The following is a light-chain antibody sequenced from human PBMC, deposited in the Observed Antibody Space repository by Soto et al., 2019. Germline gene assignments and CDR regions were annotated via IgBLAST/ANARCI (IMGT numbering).Light chain of an antibody. J-gene: IGKJ1*01. Sequence: EIVLTQSPGTLSLSPGERATLSCRASQSVSSSYLAWYQQKPGQAPRLLIYGASSRATGIPDRFSGSGSGTDFTVTISRLEPEDFAVYYCQQWRAFGQGTKVEIK. CDR1: QSVSSSY. CDR2: GAS. V-gene: IGKV3-20*01. CDR3: QQWRA.